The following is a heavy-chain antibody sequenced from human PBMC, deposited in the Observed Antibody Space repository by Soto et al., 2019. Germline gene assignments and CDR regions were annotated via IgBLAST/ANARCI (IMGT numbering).Heavy chain of an antibody. CDR1: GFTVSSNY. D-gene: IGHD3-10*01. V-gene: IGHV3-66*01. J-gene: IGHJ6*03. CDR2: IYSGGGT. CDR3: ARAIKIASGSPFESYYYYMYV. Sequence: EVQLVESGGGLVQPGGSLRLSCAASGFTVSSNYMSWVRQAPGKGLEWVSVIYSGGGTYYADSVKGRFTISRDNSKNKLFLHMHSLRAEDTAVYYCARAIKIASGSPFESYYYYMYVWGKGTTVTVSS.